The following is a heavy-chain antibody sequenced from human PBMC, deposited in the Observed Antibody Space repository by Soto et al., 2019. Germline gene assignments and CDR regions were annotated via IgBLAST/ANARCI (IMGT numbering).Heavy chain of an antibody. CDR1: GGTFSSYT. CDR3: GRDRTSKTTVTMYNWFDP. V-gene: IGHV1-69*08. Sequence: QVQLVQSGAEVQKPGSSVKVSCKASGGTFSSYTISWVRQAPGQGLEWMGRIIPILGIANYAQKFQGRVTITADKSTSTAYMERSSLRSEDTAVYYCGRDRTSKTTVTMYNWFDPWGQGTLVTVSS. D-gene: IGHD4-17*01. CDR2: IIPILGIA. J-gene: IGHJ5*02.